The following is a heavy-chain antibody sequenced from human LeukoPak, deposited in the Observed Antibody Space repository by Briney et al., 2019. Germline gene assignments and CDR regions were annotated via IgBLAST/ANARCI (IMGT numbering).Heavy chain of an antibody. V-gene: IGHV4-38-2*02. CDR2: IYHSGST. J-gene: IGHJ4*02. CDR3: ARCVTRPGHFDY. D-gene: IGHD4-23*01. Sequence: SETLSLTCTVSGYSISSGYYWGWIRQPPGKGLEWIGSIYHSGSTYYNPSLKSRVTISVDTSKNRFSLKLSSVTAADTAVYYCARCVTRPGHFDYWGQGTLVTVSS. CDR1: GYSISSGYY.